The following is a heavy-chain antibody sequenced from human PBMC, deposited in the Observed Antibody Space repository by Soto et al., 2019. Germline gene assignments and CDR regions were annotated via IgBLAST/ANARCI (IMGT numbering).Heavy chain of an antibody. V-gene: IGHV3-30-3*01. Sequence: QEQLLESGGGVVQPGGSLRLSCSPSGFTFSDYAIYCVLQAPGKGLECVAAISYDGYSQYYLDSVQGRFTVSRDNAKNTLYLHMNSLRDEATADYYCVRPLKRYSINDELDVWGHWTTVTVSS. J-gene: IGHJ6*02. D-gene: IGHD2-15*01. CDR3: VRPLKRYSINDELDV. CDR2: ISYDGYSQ. CDR1: GFTFSDYA.